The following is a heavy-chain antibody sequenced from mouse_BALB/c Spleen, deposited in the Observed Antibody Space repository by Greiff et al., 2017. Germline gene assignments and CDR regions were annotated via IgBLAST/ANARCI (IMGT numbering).Heavy chain of an antibody. V-gene: IGHV5-6-5*01. J-gene: IGHJ3*01. CDR2: ISSGGST. CDR1: GFTFSSYA. CDR3: ARGQTPWFAY. Sequence: EVQGVESGGGLVKPGGSLKLSCAASGFTFSSYAMSWVRQTPEKRLEWVASISSGGSTYYPDSVKGRFTISRDNARNILYLQMSSLRSEDTAMYYCARGQTPWFAYWGQGTLVTVSA.